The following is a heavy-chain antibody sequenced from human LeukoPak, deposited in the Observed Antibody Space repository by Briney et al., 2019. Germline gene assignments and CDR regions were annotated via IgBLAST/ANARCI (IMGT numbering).Heavy chain of an antibody. Sequence: SSETLSLTCTVSGGSISSYYWSWIRQPPGKGLEWIGYIYYSGSTNYNPSLESRVTISVDTSKNQFSLKLSSVTAADTAVYYCARDRNYDFWSGYYQEAFDIWGQGTMVTVSS. V-gene: IGHV4-59*01. CDR3: ARDRNYDFWSGYYQEAFDI. CDR1: GGSISSYY. D-gene: IGHD3-3*01. J-gene: IGHJ3*02. CDR2: IYYSGST.